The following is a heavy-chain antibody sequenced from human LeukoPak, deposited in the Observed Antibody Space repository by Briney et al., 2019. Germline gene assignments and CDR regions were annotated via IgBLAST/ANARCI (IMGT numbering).Heavy chain of an antibody. CDR1: GGSISSYY. J-gene: IGHJ5*02. CDR3: AREPHTAMVTLTPWCDP. CDR2: IYTSGST. V-gene: IGHV4-4*07. Sequence: SETLSLTCTVSGGSISSYYWSWIRQLAGKGLEWIGRIYTSGSTNYNPSLKSRVTMSVDTSKNQFSLKLSSVTAADTAVYYCAREPHTAMVTLTPWCDPWGQGTLVTVSS. D-gene: IGHD5-18*01.